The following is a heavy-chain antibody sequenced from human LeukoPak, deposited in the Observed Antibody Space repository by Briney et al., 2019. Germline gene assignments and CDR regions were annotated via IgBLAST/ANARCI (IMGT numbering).Heavy chain of an antibody. CDR3: TRGPYSAAPGDFDF. CDR2: INPNLGSA. CDR1: GYSFTSYG. Sequence: GASVKVSCKASGYSFTSYGIGWVRQAPGQGLEWMAWINPNLGSARYAETFKDRVTLTRDTSTSTAYMQLTSLTSDDTAMYFCTRGPYSAAPGDFDFWGQGTLVIVSS. J-gene: IGHJ4*02. V-gene: IGHV1-18*01. D-gene: IGHD4-11*01.